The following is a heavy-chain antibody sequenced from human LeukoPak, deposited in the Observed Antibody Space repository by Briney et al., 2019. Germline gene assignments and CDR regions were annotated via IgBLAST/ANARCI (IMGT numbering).Heavy chain of an antibody. CDR1: GYTFTGYY. V-gene: IGHV1-2*02. J-gene: IGHJ6*03. CDR2: INPNSGGT. D-gene: IGHD5-12*01. Sequence: ASVKVSCKASGYTFTGYYMHWVRQAPGQGLEWMGWINPNSGGTHYAQKFQDRVTMTRDTSISTAYMELNSLTSDDTAVYYCARGPIVATMDYYYYYMDVWGKGTTVTVSS. CDR3: ARGPIVATMDYYYYYMDV.